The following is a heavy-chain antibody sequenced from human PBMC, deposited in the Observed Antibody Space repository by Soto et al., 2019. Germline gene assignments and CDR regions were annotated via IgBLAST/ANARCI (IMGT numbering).Heavy chain of an antibody. CDR3: ARGLYYDYVWGSYRHANWFDP. Sequence: WWSLRLSCSASGFTFSSYGMHWFRQAPGKGLEWVAVISYDGSNKYYADSVKGRFTISRDNSKNTLYLQMNSLRAEDTAVYYCARGLYYDYVWGSYRHANWFDPWGQGTLVTVSS. V-gene: IGHV3-30*03. CDR1: GFTFSSYG. D-gene: IGHD3-16*02. CDR2: ISYDGSNK. J-gene: IGHJ5*02.